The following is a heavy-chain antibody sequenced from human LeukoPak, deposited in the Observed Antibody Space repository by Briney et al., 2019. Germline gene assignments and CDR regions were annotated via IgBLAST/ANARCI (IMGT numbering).Heavy chain of an antibody. CDR3: ARGSIAVVGLNLYYFDY. CDR1: GYTFTDYY. J-gene: IGHJ4*02. V-gene: IGHV1-2*02. D-gene: IGHD6-13*01. CDR2: INPNSGGT. Sequence: GASVKVSCKASGYTFTDYYIHWVRQAPGQGLEWLGWINPNSGGTNYAQKFQGRITTTRDTSITTAYMELSRLRSDDTAVYYCARGSIAVVGLNLYYFDYWGQGTLVTASA.